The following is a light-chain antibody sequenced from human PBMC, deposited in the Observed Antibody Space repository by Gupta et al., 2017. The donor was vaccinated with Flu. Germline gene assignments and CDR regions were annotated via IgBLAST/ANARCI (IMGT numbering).Light chain of an antibody. V-gene: IGLV1-40*01. CDR2: ANT. J-gene: IGLJ1*01. CDR1: SSNIAAGFD. CDR3: QSYDSSLSGYV. Sequence: SSNIAAGFDVHWYQQLPGTAPKLLIYANTNLPSGVPDRISGSKSGTSASLAITGLQAEDEADYYCQSYDSSLSGYVFGTGTKVTVL.